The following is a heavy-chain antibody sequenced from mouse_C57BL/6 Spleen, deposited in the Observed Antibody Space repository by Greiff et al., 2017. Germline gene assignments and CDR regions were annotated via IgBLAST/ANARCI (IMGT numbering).Heavy chain of an antibody. Sequence: QVQLQQSGAELVRPGASVTLSCKASGYTFTDYEMHWVKQTPVHGLEWIGAIDPETGGTAYNQKFKGKAILTADKSSSTAYMELRSLTSEDSAVYYCTRERNDGGYYLDYWGQGTTLTVSS. CDR2: IDPETGGT. J-gene: IGHJ2*01. V-gene: IGHV1-15*01. CDR3: TRERNDGGYYLDY. D-gene: IGHD1-1*02. CDR1: GYTFTDYE.